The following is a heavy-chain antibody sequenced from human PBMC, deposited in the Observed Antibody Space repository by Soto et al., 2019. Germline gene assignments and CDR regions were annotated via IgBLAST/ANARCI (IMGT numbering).Heavy chain of an antibody. D-gene: IGHD6-13*01. CDR2: ISAYNGNT. CDR1: GYTFTSYG. V-gene: IGHV1-18*01. CDR3: ARAGYSSSWPLDFYYYMDV. J-gene: IGHJ6*03. Sequence: QVQLVQSGAEVKKPGASVKVSCKASGYTFTSYGISWVRQAPGQGLEWMGWISAYNGNTNYAQKLQGRVTMTTDTSTSTAYMELRSLRSDDTAVYYSARAGYSSSWPLDFYYYMDVWGKGTTVTVSS.